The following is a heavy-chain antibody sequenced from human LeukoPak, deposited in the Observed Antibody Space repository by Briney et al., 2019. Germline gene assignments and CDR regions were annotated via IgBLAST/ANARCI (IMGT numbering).Heavy chain of an antibody. D-gene: IGHD3-10*01. V-gene: IGHV3-30*03. Sequence: SLRLSCAASGFTFSSYSMNWVRQAPGKGLEWVAVISYDGSNKYYADSVKGRFTISRDNSKNTLYLQMNSLRAEDTAVYYCARDAWFGELWRSFFDYWGQGTLVTVSS. CDR1: GFTFSSYS. CDR2: ISYDGSNK. CDR3: ARDAWFGELWRSFFDY. J-gene: IGHJ4*02.